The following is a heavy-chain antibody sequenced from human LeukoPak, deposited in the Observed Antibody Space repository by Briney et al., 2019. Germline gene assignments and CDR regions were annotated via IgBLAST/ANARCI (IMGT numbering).Heavy chain of an antibody. D-gene: IGHD6-6*01. CDR3: TTVRHYYYHYYMDV. CDR2: IKSKTDGGTT. CDR1: GFTFSNAW. Sequence: GGSLRLSCAASGFTFSNAWMSWVRQAPGKGLEWVGRIKSKTDGGTTDYAAPVKGRFTISRDDSKNTLYLQMNSLKTEDTAVYYCTTVRHYYYHYYMDVWGKGTTVTVSS. V-gene: IGHV3-15*01. J-gene: IGHJ6*03.